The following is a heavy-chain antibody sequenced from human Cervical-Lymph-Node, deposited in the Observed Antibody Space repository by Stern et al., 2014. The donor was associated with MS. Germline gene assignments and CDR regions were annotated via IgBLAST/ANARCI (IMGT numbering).Heavy chain of an antibody. CDR1: GYTFTAYF. D-gene: IGHD1-26*01. Sequence: VQLVESGAEVERPGASVKVSCKASGYTFTAYFLPWVRQAPGHGLEWMGWISPKTGSATYAQKFQDRVTMTRDTSINTGYMEVSSLRSDDTAVYYCARDRGSYSDYWGQGTLVAVSS. V-gene: IGHV1-2*02. CDR2: ISPKTGSA. CDR3: ARDRGSYSDY. J-gene: IGHJ4*02.